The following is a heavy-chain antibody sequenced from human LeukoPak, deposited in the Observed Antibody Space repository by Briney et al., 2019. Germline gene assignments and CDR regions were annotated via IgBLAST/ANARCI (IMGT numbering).Heavy chain of an antibody. D-gene: IGHD4-23*01. Sequence: GGSLRLSCAASGFTFSSYGMSWVRQAPGKGLEWVSTISDSGGSTYYADSVKGRLTISRDNSRNTLYLHMNSLRAEDTAIYYCVKRSDYGGNWNYFDYWGQGTLVTVSS. CDR2: ISDSGGST. V-gene: IGHV3-23*01. CDR3: VKRSDYGGNWNYFDY. CDR1: GFTFSSYG. J-gene: IGHJ4*02.